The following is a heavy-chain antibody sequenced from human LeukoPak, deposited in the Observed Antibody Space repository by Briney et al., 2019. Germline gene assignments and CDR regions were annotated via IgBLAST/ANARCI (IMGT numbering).Heavy chain of an antibody. Sequence: PGGSLRLSCAASGFTFSSYAMSWVRQAPGKGLEWVSAISGSGGSTYYADAVKGRFTISRDNSKNTVFLQMNSLRADDTAVYFCAKAAYFYGSGSYYNDYWGQGTLVTVSS. D-gene: IGHD3-10*01. CDR2: ISGSGGST. J-gene: IGHJ4*02. V-gene: IGHV3-23*01. CDR3: AKAAYFYGSGSYYNDY. CDR1: GFTFSSYA.